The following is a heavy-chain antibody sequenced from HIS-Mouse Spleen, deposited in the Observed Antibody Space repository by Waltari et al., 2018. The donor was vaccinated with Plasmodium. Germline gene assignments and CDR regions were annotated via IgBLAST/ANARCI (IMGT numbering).Heavy chain of an antibody. CDR2: IKQEGSEK. V-gene: IGHV3-7*01. D-gene: IGHD6-13*01. CDR1: GFTFSSYW. CDR3: ASSWYWYFDL. Sequence: EVQLVESGGGLVQPGGSLRLSCAASGFTFSSYWMSWVRQAPGKGLEGVANIKQEGSEKYYVGSVKGRFTISRDNAKNSLYLQMNSLRAEDTAVYYCASSWYWYFDLWGRGTLVTVSS. J-gene: IGHJ2*01.